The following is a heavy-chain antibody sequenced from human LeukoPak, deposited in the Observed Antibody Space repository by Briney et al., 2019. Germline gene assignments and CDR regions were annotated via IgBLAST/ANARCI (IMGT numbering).Heavy chain of an antibody. CDR2: ISYDGSNK. Sequence: GGSLRLSCAASGFTFSSYAMHWVRQAPGKGLEWVAVISYDGSNKYYADSVKGRFTISRDNSKNTLYLQMNSLRAEDTAVYYCARGRCSGGSCYFDYWGQGTLVTVSS. CDR3: ARGRCSGGSCYFDY. J-gene: IGHJ4*02. V-gene: IGHV3-30*04. CDR1: GFTFSSYA. D-gene: IGHD2-15*01.